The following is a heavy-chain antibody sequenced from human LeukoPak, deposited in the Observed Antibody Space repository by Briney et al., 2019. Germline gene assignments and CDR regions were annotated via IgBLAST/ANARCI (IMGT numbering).Heavy chain of an antibody. CDR3: ARGRVPYQLLVYYYYYMDV. CDR1: GFSFSSYG. V-gene: IGHV3-30*02. CDR2: IRSDGSNK. D-gene: IGHD2-2*01. J-gene: IGHJ6*03. Sequence: PGGSLRLSCAGSGFSFSSYGMHWVRQAPGKGLEWMAFIRSDGSNKYYADSVKGRFTISRDNAKNSLYLQMNSLRAEDTAVYYCARGRVPYQLLVYYYYYMDVWGKGTTVTVSS.